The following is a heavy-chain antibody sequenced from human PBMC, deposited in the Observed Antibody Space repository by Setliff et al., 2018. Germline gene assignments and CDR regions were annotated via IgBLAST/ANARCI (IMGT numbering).Heavy chain of an antibody. V-gene: IGHV4-39*07. CDR1: GGSISSRSYY. Sequence: PSETLSLTCTVSGGSISSRSYYWGWNRQPPGKGLEWIGSIYYSGSTYYKPSLKSRVTISVDTSKNQFSLKLSSVTAADTAVYYCAGEDFDYWGQGTLVTVSS. J-gene: IGHJ4*02. CDR3: AGEDFDY. CDR2: IYYSGST.